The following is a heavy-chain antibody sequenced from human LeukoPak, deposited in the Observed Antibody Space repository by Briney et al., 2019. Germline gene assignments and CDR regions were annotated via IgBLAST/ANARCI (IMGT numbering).Heavy chain of an antibody. CDR3: ARIRSGYYSFDY. Sequence: SETLSLTCTVSGYSISSGYYWGWIRQPPGKGLEWIGSIYYSGSTYYNPSLKSRVTISVDTSKNQFSLKLSSVTAADTAVYYCARIRSGYYSFDYWGQGTLVTVSS. J-gene: IGHJ4*02. V-gene: IGHV4-38-2*02. D-gene: IGHD3-22*01. CDR2: IYYSGST. CDR1: GYSISSGYY.